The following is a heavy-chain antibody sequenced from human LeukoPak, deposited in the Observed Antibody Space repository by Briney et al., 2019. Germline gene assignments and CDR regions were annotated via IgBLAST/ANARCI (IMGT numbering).Heavy chain of an antibody. CDR2: IYYSGST. V-gene: IGHV4-59*12. CDR3: ARGPTYLGYSSGWYKKGIDY. Sequence: SETLSLTCTVSGGSISSYYWSWIRQPPGKGLEWIGYIYYSGSTNYNPSLKSRVTISVDTSKNQFSLKLSSVTAADTAVHYCARGPTYLGYSSGWYKKGIDYWGQGTLVTVSS. CDR1: GGSISSYY. J-gene: IGHJ4*02. D-gene: IGHD6-19*01.